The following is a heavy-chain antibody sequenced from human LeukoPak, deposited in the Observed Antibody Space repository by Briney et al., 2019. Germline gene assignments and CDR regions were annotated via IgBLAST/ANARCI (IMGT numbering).Heavy chain of an antibody. D-gene: IGHD2-15*01. CDR2: IKQDGIDT. CDR1: GFIFTTYW. Sequence: GGSLRLSCSASGFIFTTYWMSWVRQAPGKGLEWVANIKQDGIDTNYADSVKGRFTISRDNAKNSVYLQMNSLRAEDTAVYYCANSPRNPIVDYWGQGTLVTVSS. J-gene: IGHJ4*02. V-gene: IGHV3-7*03. CDR3: ANSPRNPIVDY.